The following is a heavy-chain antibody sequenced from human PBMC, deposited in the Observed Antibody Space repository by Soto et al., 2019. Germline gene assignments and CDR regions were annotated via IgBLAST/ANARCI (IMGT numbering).Heavy chain of an antibody. D-gene: IGHD6-13*01. CDR2: ISYDGSNQ. CDR3: AQECSIAAAGTCFDY. V-gene: IGHV3-30*18. Sequence: QVQLVESGGGVVQPGRSLRLSCAASGFTFSSYGMHWVRQAPGKGLEWVAVISYDGSNQYYADSVKGRFTISRDNSKNTLDLQMNSLRAEDTAVYYCAQECSIAAAGTCFDYWGQGTLVTVSS. J-gene: IGHJ4*02. CDR1: GFTFSSYG.